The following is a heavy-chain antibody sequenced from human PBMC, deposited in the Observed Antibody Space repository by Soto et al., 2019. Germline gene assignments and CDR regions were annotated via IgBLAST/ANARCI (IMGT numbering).Heavy chain of an antibody. CDR2: IYYSGST. D-gene: IGHD2-2*01. J-gene: IGHJ3*02. Sequence: PSETLSLTCTVSGGSVSSGSYYWSWIRQPPGKGLEWIGYIYYSGSTNYTPSLKSRVTISVDTSKNQFSLKLSSVTAADTAVYYCIKGSSTKVDAFDIWGQGTMVTVS. V-gene: IGHV4-61*01. CDR3: IKGSSTKVDAFDI. CDR1: GGSVSSGSYY.